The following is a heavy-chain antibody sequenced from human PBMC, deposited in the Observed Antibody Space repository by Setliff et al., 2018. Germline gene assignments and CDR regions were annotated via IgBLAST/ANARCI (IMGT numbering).Heavy chain of an antibody. CDR2: IKQDGSEK. CDR1: GFTFINYW. Sequence: GGSLRLSCAASGFTFINYWMSWVRQAPGAGLEWLANIKQDGSEKFYVDSVKGRFTISRDNAKNSLYLQMNNLRAEDTAVYYCVRDSPYCVNGVCRGYWGQGTQVTVSS. D-gene: IGHD2-21*01. CDR3: VRDSPYCVNGVCRGY. V-gene: IGHV3-7*03. J-gene: IGHJ4*02.